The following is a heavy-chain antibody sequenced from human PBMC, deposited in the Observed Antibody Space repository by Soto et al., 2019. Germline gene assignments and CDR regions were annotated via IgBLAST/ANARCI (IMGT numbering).Heavy chain of an antibody. CDR3: ARDRYYYGMDV. V-gene: IGHV3-11*01. D-gene: IGHD3-9*01. Sequence: PGVSLRLSCAASGFSFSDYYISWIRQAPGKGLEWISYISGDGTTVHYIDSVKGRFTISRDNAKNSLYLQINSLRAEDSAVYYCARDRYYYGMDVWGQGTTVTVSS. CDR2: ISGDGTTV. J-gene: IGHJ6*02. CDR1: GFSFSDYY.